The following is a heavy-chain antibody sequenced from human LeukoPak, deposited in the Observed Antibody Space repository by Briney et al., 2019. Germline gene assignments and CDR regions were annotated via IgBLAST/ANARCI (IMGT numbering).Heavy chain of an antibody. Sequence: ASVNVSCKASGGTFSSYAISWVRQAPGQGLEWMGGIIPIFGTANYAQKFQGRVKITADESTSTAYMELSSLRSEDTAVYYCARDTTDYGDPAGYYYGMDVWGQGTTATVSS. CDR3: ARDTTDYGDPAGYYYGMDV. J-gene: IGHJ6*02. D-gene: IGHD4-17*01. CDR1: GGTFSSYA. V-gene: IGHV1-69*13. CDR2: IIPIFGTA.